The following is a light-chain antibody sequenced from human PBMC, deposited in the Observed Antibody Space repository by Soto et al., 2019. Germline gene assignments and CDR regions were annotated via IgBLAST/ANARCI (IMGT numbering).Light chain of an antibody. CDR2: AAS. CDR3: QQANSFPIT. Sequence: DIQMTQSPSSVSASKGDRVTITCRASQGISNYLAWYQQKPGKVPKLLIYAASSLQSGVPSRFSGSGSGTDFTLTISSLQPEDFATYYCQQANSFPITFGQGTRLEVK. CDR1: QGISNY. V-gene: IGKV1-12*01. J-gene: IGKJ5*01.